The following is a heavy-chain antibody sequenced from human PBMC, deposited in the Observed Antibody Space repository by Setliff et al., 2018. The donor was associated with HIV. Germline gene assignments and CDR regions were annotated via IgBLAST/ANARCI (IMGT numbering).Heavy chain of an antibody. D-gene: IGHD3-9*01. CDR3: AGAPFRIMSAHYRTLDY. CDR1: GYTFTGYY. V-gene: IGHV1-2*04. Sequence: ASVKVSCKASGYTFTGYYMHWVRQAPGQGLEWMGWINPNSGGTNYAQKFQGWVTMTRDTSISTAYMELSRLRSDDTAVYYCAGAPFRIMSAHYRTLDYWGQGTLVTVSS. CDR2: INPNSGGT. J-gene: IGHJ4*02.